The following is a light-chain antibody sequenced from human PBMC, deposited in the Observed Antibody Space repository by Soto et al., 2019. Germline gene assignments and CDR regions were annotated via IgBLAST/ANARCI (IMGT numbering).Light chain of an antibody. V-gene: IGKV3-15*01. CDR3: QQYHNWPA. Sequence: EIVMTQSPATLSVSPGERATLSCRASQSVSSNLAWYQQKPGQAPRLLIFGASTRATGIPARFSGSGSGTKFTLTISSLQSEDFAVYYCQQYHNWPAFGQGTKVDI. CDR2: GAS. J-gene: IGKJ1*01. CDR1: QSVSSN.